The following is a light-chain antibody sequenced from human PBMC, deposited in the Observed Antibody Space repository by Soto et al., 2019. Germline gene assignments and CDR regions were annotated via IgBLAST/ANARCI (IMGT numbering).Light chain of an antibody. CDR2: AAS. V-gene: IGKV1-39*01. CDR3: QQSNSITWT. Sequence: TQITQSPSTLSASLGDRVTITCRASQTINSWLAWYQQKPGKAPKLLIYAASSLQSGVPSRFSGSGSETDFTLTISSLQPEDFATYSCQQSNSITWTFGQGTKVDIK. J-gene: IGKJ1*01. CDR1: QTINSW.